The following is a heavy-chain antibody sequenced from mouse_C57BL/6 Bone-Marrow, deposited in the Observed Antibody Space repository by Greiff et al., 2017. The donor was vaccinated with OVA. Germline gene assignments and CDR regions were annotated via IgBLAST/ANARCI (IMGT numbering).Heavy chain of an antibody. CDR2: IISGGDYT. V-gene: IGHV5-9-1*02. J-gene: IGHJ2*01. CDR3: TRAWYPYYIDF. CDR1: GFTFSSYA. D-gene: IGHD2-1*01. Sequence: VQGVESGAGLVTPGGSLKLSCAASGFTFSSYAMSWVRPTPAKRLEWVAYIISGGDYTYYADIVKGRFTISRDNAMNTLYQQMSSLKSEDTAMYYGTRAWYPYYIDFWGQGTTLTVSS.